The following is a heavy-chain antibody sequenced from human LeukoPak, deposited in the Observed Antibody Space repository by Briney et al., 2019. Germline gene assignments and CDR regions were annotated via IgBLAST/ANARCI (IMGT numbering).Heavy chain of an antibody. CDR2: ISAGGGGT. CDR1: GFTFSTYA. Sequence: PGGSLRLSCGASGFTFSTYAMTWVRQAPGKGLEWVSSISAGGGGTSNADSVKGRFTISRDNSKNTLYLQMNSLTAEDTAVYYCAERSRTEYYFDSWGQGTLVTVSS. J-gene: IGHJ4*02. CDR3: AERSRTEYYFDS. V-gene: IGHV3-23*01.